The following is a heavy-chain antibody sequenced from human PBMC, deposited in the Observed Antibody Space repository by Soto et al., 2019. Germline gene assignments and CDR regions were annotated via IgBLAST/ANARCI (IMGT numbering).Heavy chain of an antibody. CDR3: ASVYGSVSLTNWFDP. CDR1: GGSITNYL. V-gene: IGHV4-59*01. J-gene: IGHJ5*02. CDR2: IYYSGTT. D-gene: IGHD3-10*01. Sequence: QVQLQESGPGLVKPSETLSLTCTVSGGSITNYLWSWIRQSPGQGLEWIGYIYYSGTTNYNPSLRSRVTVSVDTAKNHFSLNLTAVTAADTAVYYCASVYGSVSLTNWFDPWGRGTLVTVSS.